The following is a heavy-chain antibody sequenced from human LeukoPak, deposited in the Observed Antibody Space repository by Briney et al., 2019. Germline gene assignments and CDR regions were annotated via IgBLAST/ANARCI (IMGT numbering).Heavy chain of an antibody. CDR1: GFTFSSYA. D-gene: IGHD2-15*01. J-gene: IGHJ6*02. Sequence: GGSLRLSCAASGFTFSSYAMSWVRQAPGKGLEWVSAISGSGGSTYYADSVKGRFTISRDNAKNSLYLEMNSLRAEDTAVYFCAKDRAPYFGSSESCSGGSCYYYGMDVWGQGTTVTVSS. CDR3: AKDRAPYFGSSESCSGGSCYYYGMDV. V-gene: IGHV3-23*01. CDR2: ISGSGGST.